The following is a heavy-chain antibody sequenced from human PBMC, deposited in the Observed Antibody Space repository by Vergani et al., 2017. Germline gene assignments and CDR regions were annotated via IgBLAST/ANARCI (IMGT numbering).Heavy chain of an antibody. J-gene: IGHJ2*01. CDR2: IGYDGSNK. Sequence: QVQLVESEGGVVQPGRSLTLSCVASGFTFSSHGMHWVRQAPGKGLEWVAVIGYDGSNKYYGDSVKGRFTISRDNSKNTLYLQMNSLRAEDTAVYYCAKDTRLGSSWHHHYWYFDLWGRGTLVTVSS. CDR3: AKDTRLGSSWHHHYWYFDL. V-gene: IGHV3-33*06. CDR1: GFTFSSHG. D-gene: IGHD6-13*01.